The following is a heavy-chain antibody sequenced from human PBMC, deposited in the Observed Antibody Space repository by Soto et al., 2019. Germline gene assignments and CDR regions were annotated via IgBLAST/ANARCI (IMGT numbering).Heavy chain of an antibody. V-gene: IGHV1-8*01. CDR1: GYSFTGLD. CDR3: ARGVTAGVDY. CDR2: MEPSSGRT. Sequence: ASVKVSCKASGYSFTGLDINWVRQTTGQGLEWMGWMEPSSGRTGYAQKFQGRVTLTRDTSINTAYMELSSLTSDDTAFYYCARGVTAGVDYWGQGTLVTVSS. D-gene: IGHD1-26*01. J-gene: IGHJ4*02.